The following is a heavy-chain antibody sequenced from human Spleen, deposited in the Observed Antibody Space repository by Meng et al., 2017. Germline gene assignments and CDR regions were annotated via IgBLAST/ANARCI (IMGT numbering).Heavy chain of an antibody. Sequence: GESLKISCAASGFTVSSNYMSWVRQAPGKGLEWVSVIYSGGSTYYADSVKGRFTISRDNSKNTLYLQMNSLRAEDTAVYYCARSRITMIVVVMNWGQGTLVTVSS. D-gene: IGHD3-22*01. CDR2: IYSGGST. J-gene: IGHJ4*02. CDR3: ARSRITMIVVVMN. V-gene: IGHV3-53*01. CDR1: GFTVSSNY.